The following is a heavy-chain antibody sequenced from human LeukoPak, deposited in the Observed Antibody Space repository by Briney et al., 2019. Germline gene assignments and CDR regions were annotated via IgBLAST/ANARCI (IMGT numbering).Heavy chain of an antibody. CDR1: GGSISSYY. CDR3: AMGSSLFDY. V-gene: IGHV4-59*01. CDR2: IYYLGST. J-gene: IGHJ4*02. Sequence: SETLSLTCTVSGGSISSYYWSWIRQPPGKGLEWVGHIYYLGSTNYNPSLKSRVTISIDTSKNYFSLKLNSVIAADTAVYYCAMGSSLFDYWGQGTLVTVSS. D-gene: IGHD6-6*01.